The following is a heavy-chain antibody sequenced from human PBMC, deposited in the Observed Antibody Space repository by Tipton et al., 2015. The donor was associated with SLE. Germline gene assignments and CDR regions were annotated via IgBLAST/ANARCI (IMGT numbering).Heavy chain of an antibody. CDR1: GFTFSSYS. J-gene: IGHJ5*02. D-gene: IGHD2-2*01. V-gene: IGHV3-21*01. CDR3: ARDRASGVVVPAAMEGDWFDP. Sequence: SLRLSCAASGFTFSSYSMSWVRQAPGKGLEWVSSIGSSSSYIYYADSVKGRFTISRDNAKNSLYLQMNSLRAEDTAVYYCARDRASGVVVPAAMEGDWFDPWGRGTLVTVSS. CDR2: IGSSSSYI.